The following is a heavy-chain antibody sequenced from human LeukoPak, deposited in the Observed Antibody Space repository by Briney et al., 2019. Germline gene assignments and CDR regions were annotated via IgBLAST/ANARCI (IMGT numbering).Heavy chain of an antibody. Sequence: GGSLRLSCVVSGFRFSDYWMHWVRKAPGKGLVWVSGIKTDGSDRRYADFVTGRFTISRDNAKNTPFLQMNSLRAEDTAVYYCIRDFLAVTTNDYWGQGTLVTVSS. CDR2: IKTDGSDR. CDR3: IRDFLAVTTNDY. J-gene: IGHJ4*02. CDR1: GFRFSDYW. V-gene: IGHV3-74*01. D-gene: IGHD4-11*01.